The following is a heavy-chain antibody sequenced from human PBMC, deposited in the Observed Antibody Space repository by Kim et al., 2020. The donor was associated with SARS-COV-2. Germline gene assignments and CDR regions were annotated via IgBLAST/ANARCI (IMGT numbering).Heavy chain of an antibody. Sequence: GGSLRLSCSGSGFPVTRNYMTWIRQAPGMGLEWVSLMYSNGATKYADSVEGRFIMSRDSSKNTLYLQMNSLTAADTAVYYCARRTDSGGSGGFWGQGTLGTGSS. CDR1: GFPVTRNY. D-gene: IGHD5-12*01. J-gene: IGHJ4*02. CDR3: ARRTDSGGSGGF. V-gene: IGHV3-53*01. CDR2: MYSNGAT.